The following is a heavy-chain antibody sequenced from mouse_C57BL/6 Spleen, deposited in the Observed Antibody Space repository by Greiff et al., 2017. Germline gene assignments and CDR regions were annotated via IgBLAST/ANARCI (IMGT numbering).Heavy chain of an antibody. CDR3: ARCYYGSSSYAMDY. CDR1: GYTFTSYW. Sequence: QVQLKQPGAELVKPGASVKMSCKASGYTFTSYWITWVKQRPGQGLEWIGDIYPGSGSTNYNEKFKSKATLTVDTSSSTSYMHLSSLTSEDSAVYYCARCYYGSSSYAMDYWGQGTSVTVSS. J-gene: IGHJ4*01. CDR2: IYPGSGST. V-gene: IGHV1-55*01. D-gene: IGHD1-1*01.